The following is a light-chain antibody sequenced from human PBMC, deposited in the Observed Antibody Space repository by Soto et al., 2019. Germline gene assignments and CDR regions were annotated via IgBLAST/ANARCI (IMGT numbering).Light chain of an antibody. Sequence: QSALTQPASVSGSPGQSITIPCTGTSSDVGGYNYVSWYQHHPGKAPKLMIYEVSNRPSGVSNRFSGSKSGNTASPTISGLQADDEADYYCSSYTSTTTLGVFGGGTKLTVL. V-gene: IGLV2-14*01. J-gene: IGLJ3*02. CDR3: SSYTSTTTLGV. CDR2: EVS. CDR1: SSDVGGYNY.